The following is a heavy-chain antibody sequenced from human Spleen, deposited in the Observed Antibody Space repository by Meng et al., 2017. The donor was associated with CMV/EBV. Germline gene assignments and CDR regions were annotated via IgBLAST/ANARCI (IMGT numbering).Heavy chain of an antibody. Sequence: VQRQQGGAGLLKAAEALYLPCAAYGGSFSGYYWSGLRQPPGKGLEWIGEINHSGSTIYNPSLKSRVTISVDTSKNQFSLKLSSVTAADTAVYYCARRYGASAYNWFDPWGQGTLVTVSS. J-gene: IGHJ5*02. CDR3: ARRYGASAYNWFDP. V-gene: IGHV4-34*01. CDR2: INHSGST. CDR1: GGSFSGYY. D-gene: IGHD4-17*01.